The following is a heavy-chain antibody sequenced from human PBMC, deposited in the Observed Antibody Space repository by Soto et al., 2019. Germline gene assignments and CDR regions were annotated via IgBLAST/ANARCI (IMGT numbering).Heavy chain of an antibody. V-gene: IGHV3-23*01. Sequence: LRLSCAASGFTFSSYAMSWVRQAPGKGLEWVSAISGSGGSTYYADSVKGRFTISRDNSKNTLCLQMNSLRAEDTAVYYCAKGSFRVLRYFDWLSKPFDYWGQGTLVTVSS. D-gene: IGHD3-9*01. CDR1: GFTFSSYA. CDR3: AKGSFRVLRYFDWLSKPFDY. CDR2: ISGSGGST. J-gene: IGHJ4*02.